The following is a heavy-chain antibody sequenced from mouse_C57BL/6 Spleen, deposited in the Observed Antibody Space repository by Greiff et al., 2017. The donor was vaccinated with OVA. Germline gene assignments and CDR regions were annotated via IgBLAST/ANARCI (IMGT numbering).Heavy chain of an antibody. J-gene: IGHJ1*03. Sequence: LQESGAELVKPGASVKISCKASGYAFSSYWMNWVKQRPGKGLEWIGQIYPGDGDTNYNGKFKGKATLTADKSSSTAYMQLSSLTSEDSAVYFCARTGSWYFDVWGTGTTVTVSS. CDR1: GYAFSSYW. CDR3: ARTGSWYFDV. CDR2: IYPGDGDT. V-gene: IGHV1-80*01.